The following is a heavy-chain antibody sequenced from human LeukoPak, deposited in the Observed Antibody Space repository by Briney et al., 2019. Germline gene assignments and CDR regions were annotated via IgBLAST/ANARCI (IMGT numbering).Heavy chain of an antibody. J-gene: IGHJ4*02. CDR1: GGSFSGYY. CDR3: ASYLYGNLDY. V-gene: IGHV4-34*01. Sequence: SETLSLTCAVYGGSFSGYYWSWIRQPPGKGLEWIGEINHSGSTNYNPSLKSRVTISVDTSKNQFSLKLSSVTAADTAVYYCASYLYGNLDYWGQGTLVTVSS. D-gene: IGHD2-2*02. CDR2: INHSGST.